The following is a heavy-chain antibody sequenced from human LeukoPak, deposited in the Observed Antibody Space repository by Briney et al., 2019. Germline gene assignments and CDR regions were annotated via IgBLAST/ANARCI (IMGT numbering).Heavy chain of an antibody. J-gene: IGHJ4*02. D-gene: IGHD2-2*01. Sequence: ETLSLTCTVSGGSISSNNYYWGWIRQAPGKGLEWVSVLTTSGGSAYYIDSVKGRLTVSRDSSKNTVYLQMNSLRAEDTAVYYCARKGSTKVVIPFGFDYWGQGTLVTVSS. CDR2: LTTSGGSA. CDR1: GGSISSNNYY. V-gene: IGHV3-23*01. CDR3: ARKGSTKVVIPFGFDY.